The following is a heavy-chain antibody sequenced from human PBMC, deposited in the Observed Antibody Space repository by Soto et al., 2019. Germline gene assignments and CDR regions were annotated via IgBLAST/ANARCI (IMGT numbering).Heavy chain of an antibody. CDR1: GYTFTGHY. Sequence: ASVKVSCKTSGYTFTGHYLNWVRQAPGRGLEWVGWINPKTGDTNNAQKFQGKVTMTTDTSISTGHMELSGLKSDATAVYYCVTGDHLVRWGQGTRVTVSS. V-gene: IGHV1-2*02. D-gene: IGHD6-6*01. CDR2: INPKTGDT. CDR3: VTGDHLVR. J-gene: IGHJ4*02.